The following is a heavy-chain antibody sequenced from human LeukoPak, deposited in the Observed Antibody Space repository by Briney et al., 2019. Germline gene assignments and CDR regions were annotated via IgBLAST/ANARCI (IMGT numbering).Heavy chain of an antibody. CDR2: IRASGDST. CDR3: AKAQAGGYNYGPFDY. CDR1: GFTFNIYG. Sequence: GGSLRLSCAASGFTFNIYGMSWVRQAPGKGLEWVSTIRASGDSTYYADSVKGRFTISRDNSKNTVYLQMNSLRAEDTAVYYCAKAQAGGYNYGPFDYWGQGTLVTVSS. D-gene: IGHD5-18*01. V-gene: IGHV3-23*01. J-gene: IGHJ4*02.